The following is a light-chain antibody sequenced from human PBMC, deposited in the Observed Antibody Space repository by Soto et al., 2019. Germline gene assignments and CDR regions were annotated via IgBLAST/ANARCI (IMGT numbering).Light chain of an antibody. V-gene: IGKV3-15*01. CDR3: QQYNNLPPDT. CDR2: GAS. Sequence: EIILTQSPASLSVSPGERATLSCRATQSVNNNLAWYQQKPGQAPRLLIHGASTRATGIPGRFRGSGSGTEFTLTITSLQSEDFAVYFCQQYNNLPPDTFGQGTKLEIK. J-gene: IGKJ2*01. CDR1: QSVNNN.